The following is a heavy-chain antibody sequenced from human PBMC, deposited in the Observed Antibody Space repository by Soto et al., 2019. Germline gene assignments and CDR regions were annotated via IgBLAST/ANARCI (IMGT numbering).Heavy chain of an antibody. D-gene: IGHD6-19*01. CDR3: ARHGLAGPYYYYYMDV. CDR1: GYSFTNYW. J-gene: IGHJ6*03. Sequence: GESLKISSKGFGYSFTNYWIGWVRQMPGKGLEWVGIIYPGDSDTRYSPSFQGQVTISADKSTSTAYLQWSSLKASDTAMYYCARHGLAGPYYYYYMDVWGKGTTVTVSS. V-gene: IGHV5-51*01. CDR2: IYPGDSDT.